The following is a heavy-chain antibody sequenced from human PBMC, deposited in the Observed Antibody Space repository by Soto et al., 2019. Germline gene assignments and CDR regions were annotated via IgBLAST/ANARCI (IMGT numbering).Heavy chain of an antibody. Sequence: SETMSLACTVSGGSISRSSYYWGWIRQPPWKGLEWIGSIYYSGSTYYNPSLKSLVTISVDTSKNQFSLKLSSVTAADTAVYYCETENQPWAEIPVRKLKTTWWFDPWGQGTLVTVSS. J-gene: IGHJ5*02. V-gene: IGHV4-39*02. CDR3: ETENQPWAEIPVRKLKTTWWFDP. D-gene: IGHD2-2*01. CDR2: IYYSGST. CDR1: GGSISRSSYY.